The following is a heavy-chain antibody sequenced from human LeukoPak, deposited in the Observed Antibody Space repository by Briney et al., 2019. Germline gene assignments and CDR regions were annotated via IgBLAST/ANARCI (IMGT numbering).Heavy chain of an antibody. J-gene: IGHJ4*02. D-gene: IGHD6-13*01. CDR1: GFTFSSYA. Sequence: GGSLRLSCAASGFTFSSYAMSWVRQAPGKGLECVSGISGSGGSTYYADSVKGRFTISRDNSKNTLYLQMNSLRADDTAVYYCAKGSSSWYWNDWGQGTLVTVSS. CDR3: AKGSSSWYWND. CDR2: ISGSGGST. V-gene: IGHV3-23*01.